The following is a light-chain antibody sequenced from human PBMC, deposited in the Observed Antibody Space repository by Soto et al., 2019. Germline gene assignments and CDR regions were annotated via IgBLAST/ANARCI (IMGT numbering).Light chain of an antibody. CDR2: DAS. CDR3: QVSDVCPS. Sequence: IVLTQSPVTLAVSPGARAVLSCRASQSVSTSLAWYQHKPGQAPRLFIYDASKRAPGIPARFSGSGSGTDFTVTISNLEPEDFAVYYCQVSDVCPSFGQGTKVEIK. V-gene: IGKV3-11*01. CDR1: QSVSTS. J-gene: IGKJ1*01.